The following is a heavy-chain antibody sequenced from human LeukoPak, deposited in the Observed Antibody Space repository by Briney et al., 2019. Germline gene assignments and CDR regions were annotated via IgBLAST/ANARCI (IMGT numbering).Heavy chain of an antibody. V-gene: IGHV1-18*01. CDR3: ARVLLWFGELRNYYCYMDV. D-gene: IGHD3-10*01. CDR2: ISTYNGNA. J-gene: IGHJ6*03. CDR1: GYTFTSYG. Sequence: GASVKVSCKASGYTFTSYGISWVRQAPGQGLEWMGWISTYNGNANYAQKLQGRVTMTTDTSTSTAYMELRSLRSDDTAVYYCARVLLWFGELRNYYCYMDVWGKGTTVTISS.